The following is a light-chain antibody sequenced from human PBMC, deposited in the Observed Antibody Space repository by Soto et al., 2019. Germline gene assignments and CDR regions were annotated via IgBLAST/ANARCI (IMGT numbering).Light chain of an antibody. CDR2: DVT. J-gene: IGLJ3*02. CDR3: SSYTSSSTPLV. V-gene: IGLV2-14*01. CDR1: SSDVGGYNY. Sequence: QSVLTQPASVSGSPGQWITISCTGTSSDVGGYNYVSWYQQHPGKAPKLMIYDVTNRPSGVSNRFSGSKSGNTASLTISGLQAEDEADYYCSSYTSSSTPLVFGGGTKLTVL.